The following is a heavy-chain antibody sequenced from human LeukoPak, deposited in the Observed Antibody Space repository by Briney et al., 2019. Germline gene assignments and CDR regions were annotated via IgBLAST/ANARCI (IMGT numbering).Heavy chain of an antibody. V-gene: IGHV4-39*01. CDR2: FYYSGST. D-gene: IGHD3-10*01. J-gene: IGHJ2*01. CDR3: AKLDYSSESNYNWYFDL. Sequence: SETLSLTCTVSGASISTSNYYWDWIRQPPGKGLEWIGSFYYSGSTFYNPSLKSRVTISVDTSKNQFSLKLSSVTAADTALYYCAKLDYSSESNYNWYFDLWGRGTLVTVSS. CDR1: GASISTSNYY.